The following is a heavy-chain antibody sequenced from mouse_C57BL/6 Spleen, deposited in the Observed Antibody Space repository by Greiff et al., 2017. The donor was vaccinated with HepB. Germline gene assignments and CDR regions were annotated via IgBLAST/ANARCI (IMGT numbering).Heavy chain of an antibody. V-gene: IGHV1-54*01. Sequence: QVQLQQSGAELVRPGTSVKVSCKASGYAFTNYLIEWVKQRPGQGLEWIGVINPGSGGTNYNEKFKGKATLTADKSSSTAYMQLSSLTSEDSAVYFCARGELGLGRFDYWGQGTTLTVSS. CDR1: GYAFTNYL. CDR3: ARGELGLGRFDY. CDR2: INPGSGGT. D-gene: IGHD4-1*01. J-gene: IGHJ2*01.